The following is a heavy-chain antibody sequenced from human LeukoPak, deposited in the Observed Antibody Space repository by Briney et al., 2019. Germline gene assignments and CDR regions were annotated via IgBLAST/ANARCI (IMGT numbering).Heavy chain of an antibody. CDR2: IYSGGST. Sequence: GGSLRLSCAASGFTVSSNYMSWVRQAPGKGLEWVSVIYSGGSTYYADSVKGRFTISRDNSKNTLYLQMNSLRAEDTAVYYCARDLVGATGRSTEYFQHWGQGTLVTVSS. D-gene: IGHD1-26*01. CDR3: ARDLVGATGRSTEYFQH. J-gene: IGHJ1*01. V-gene: IGHV3-53*01. CDR1: GFTVSSNY.